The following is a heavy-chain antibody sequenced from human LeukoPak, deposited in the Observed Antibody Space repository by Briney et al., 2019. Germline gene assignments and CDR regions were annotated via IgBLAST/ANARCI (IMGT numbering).Heavy chain of an antibody. CDR3: ARDPWYYDSSGYYYWYFDL. D-gene: IGHD3-22*01. CDR2: IIPILGIA. J-gene: IGHJ2*01. Sequence: SVKVSCKASGGTFSSYAISWVRQAPGQGLEWMGRIIPILGIANYAQKFQGRVAITADKSTSTAYMELSSLRSEDTAVYYCARDPWYYDSSGYYYWYFDLWGRGTLVTVSS. CDR1: GGTFSSYA. V-gene: IGHV1-69*04.